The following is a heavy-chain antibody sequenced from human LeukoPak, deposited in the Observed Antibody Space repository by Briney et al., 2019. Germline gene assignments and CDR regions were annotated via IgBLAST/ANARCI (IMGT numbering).Heavy chain of an antibody. Sequence: GGSLRLSCAASGFTFSDYYMRWIRQAPGKGLEWVSAISGSGGSTYYADSVKGRFTISRDNSKNTLYLQMNSLRAEDTAVYYCAKDEGGYDYVWGSYRSSPPDYWGQGTLVTVSS. D-gene: IGHD3-16*02. CDR2: ISGSGGST. J-gene: IGHJ4*02. CDR1: GFTFSDYY. V-gene: IGHV3-23*01. CDR3: AKDEGGYDYVWGSYRSSPPDY.